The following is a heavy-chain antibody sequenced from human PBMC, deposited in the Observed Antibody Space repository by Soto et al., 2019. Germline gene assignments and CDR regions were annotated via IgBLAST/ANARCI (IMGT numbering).Heavy chain of an antibody. Sequence: GGSLRLACAASGFTFSDYYMNWIRQAPGKGLEWVSYISSSGSTIYYADSVKGRFTISRDNAKNSLYLQMNSLRAEDTAVYYCARGDVDTMAYDYWGQGTLVTVSS. V-gene: IGHV3-11*01. CDR3: ARGDVDTMAYDY. D-gene: IGHD5-18*01. J-gene: IGHJ4*02. CDR1: GFTFSDYY. CDR2: ISSSGSTI.